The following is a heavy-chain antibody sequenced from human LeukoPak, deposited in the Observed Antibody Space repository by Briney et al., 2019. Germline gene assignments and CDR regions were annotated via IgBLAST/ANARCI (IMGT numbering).Heavy chain of an antibody. Sequence: ASVKVSCKASGYTFTGYYMHWVRQAPGQGLEWMGWINPNSGGTNYAQKFQGRVTMTRDTSISTAYMELSRLRSDDTAVYYCARAKEPYDSSGYYRGGYYYYGMDVWGQGTTVTVSS. CDR1: GYTFTGYY. D-gene: IGHD3-22*01. CDR2: INPNSGGT. CDR3: ARAKEPYDSSGYYRGGYYYYGMDV. J-gene: IGHJ6*02. V-gene: IGHV1-2*02.